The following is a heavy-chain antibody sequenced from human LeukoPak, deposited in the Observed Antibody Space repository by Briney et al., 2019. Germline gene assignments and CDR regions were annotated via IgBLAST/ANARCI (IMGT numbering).Heavy chain of an antibody. J-gene: IGHJ6*02. CDR2: MNPNSGNT. V-gene: IGHV1-8*01. CDR1: GYTFTSYD. CDR3: ARDPTYYDILTGAFNYYYGMDV. D-gene: IGHD3-9*01. Sequence: ASVKVSCKASGYTFTSYDIHWVRQATGQGLEWMGWMNPNSGNTGYAQKFQGRVTMTRNTSISTAYMELSSLRSEDTAVYYCARDPTYYDILTGAFNYYYGMDVWGQGTTVTVSS.